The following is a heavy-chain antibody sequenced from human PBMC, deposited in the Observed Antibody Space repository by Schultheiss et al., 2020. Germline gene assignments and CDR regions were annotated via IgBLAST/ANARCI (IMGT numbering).Heavy chain of an antibody. CDR3: ARDNYDSSGYDPFFDY. D-gene: IGHD3-22*01. CDR2: ISYDGSNK. J-gene: IGHJ4*02. V-gene: IGHV3-30-3*01. CDR1: GFTFSRYW. Sequence: SLRLSCAASGFTFSRYWMSWVRQALGKGLEWVAVISYDGSNKYYADSVKGRFTISRDNAKNSLYLQMNSLRAEDTAVYYCARDNYDSSGYDPFFDYWGQGTLVTVSS.